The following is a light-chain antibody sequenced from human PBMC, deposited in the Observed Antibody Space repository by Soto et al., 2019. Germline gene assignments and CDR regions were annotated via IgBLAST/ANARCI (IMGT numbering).Light chain of an antibody. CDR2: GAS. Sequence: EIVLTQSPGTLSLSAGERATLSCRASQTFSGSYLAWYQQKPGQAPRLLIYGASSRATGIPDRFGGSGSGTDFTLSISRLEPEDFAVYYCQQYGSSPWTFGQGTKVDIK. V-gene: IGKV3-20*01. CDR3: QQYGSSPWT. J-gene: IGKJ1*01. CDR1: QTFSGSY.